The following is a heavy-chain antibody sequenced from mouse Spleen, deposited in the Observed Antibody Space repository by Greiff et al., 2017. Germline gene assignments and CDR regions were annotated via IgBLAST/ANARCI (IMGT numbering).Heavy chain of an antibody. J-gene: IGHJ2*01. CDR1: GYTFTDYN. V-gene: IGHV1-18*01. CDR3: ARKGYDEGGYFDY. D-gene: IGHD2-14*01. CDR2: INPNHGGT. Sequence: EVQLQQSGPELVKPGASVKIPCKASGYTFTDYNMDWVKQSHGKSLEWIGDINPNHGGTIYNQKFKGKATLTVDKSSSTAYMELRSLTSEDTAVYYCARKGYDEGGYFDYWGQGTTLTVSS.